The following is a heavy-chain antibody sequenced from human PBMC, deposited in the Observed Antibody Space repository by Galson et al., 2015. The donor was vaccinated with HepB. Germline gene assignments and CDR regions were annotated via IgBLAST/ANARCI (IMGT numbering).Heavy chain of an antibody. CDR3: AKGGSSSWYNHFDS. V-gene: IGHV3-43D*04. Sequence: SLRLSCAASGLIFDDFGMHWVRQSPGKGLEWVCLVSWDGVTTRCADSVKGRFAISRDNSKNSLHLQMDKLRVEDSALYYCAKGGSSSWYNHFDSWGHGTLVTVSS. CDR1: GLIFDDFG. CDR2: VSWDGVTT. J-gene: IGHJ4*01. D-gene: IGHD6-13*01.